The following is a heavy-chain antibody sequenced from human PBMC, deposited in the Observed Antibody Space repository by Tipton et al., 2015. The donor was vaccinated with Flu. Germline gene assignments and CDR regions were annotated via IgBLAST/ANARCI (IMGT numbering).Heavy chain of an antibody. CDR3: ARDRGSYNIHLEYHYYYGMDV. V-gene: IGHV1-18*01. Sequence: QVQLVQSGVEVKKPGASVKVSCKASGYTFSNYGITWVRQAPGQVLEWMGWISGYDGDTNYAEKLQGRVTMTTDTSTNTAYMELRSLKSDDTAMYYCARDRGSYNIHLEYHYYYGMDVWGQGTTVTVSS. J-gene: IGHJ6*02. CDR2: ISGYDGDT. CDR1: GYTFSNYG. D-gene: IGHD1-26*01.